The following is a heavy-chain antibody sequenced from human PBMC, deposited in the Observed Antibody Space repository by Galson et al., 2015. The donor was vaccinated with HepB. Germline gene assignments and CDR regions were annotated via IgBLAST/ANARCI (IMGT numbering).Heavy chain of an antibody. J-gene: IGHJ6*02. D-gene: IGHD6-13*01. V-gene: IGHV1-69*02. Sequence: SVKVSCKASGGTFSSYTISWVRQAPGQGLEWMGRIIPILGIANYAQKFQGRVTITADKSTSTAYMELSSLRSEDTAVYYCARSKAAGGGDYYYYGMDVWGQGTTVTVSS. CDR2: IIPILGIA. CDR3: ARSKAAGGGDYYYYGMDV. CDR1: GGTFSSYT.